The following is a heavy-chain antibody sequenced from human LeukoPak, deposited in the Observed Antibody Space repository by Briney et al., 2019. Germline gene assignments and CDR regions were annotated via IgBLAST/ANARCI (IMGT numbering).Heavy chain of an antibody. CDR1: GFTFSSHA. Sequence: GGSLRLSCAAAGFTFSSHAMSWVRQAPGKGLEWVSAISGSGGRTNYADSVKGRFTISRDNSKNTLYLQMNSLRAEDTAVYYCAAYYGLDVWGQGTTVTVSS. V-gene: IGHV3-23*01. CDR2: ISGSGGRT. J-gene: IGHJ6*02. CDR3: AAYYGLDV.